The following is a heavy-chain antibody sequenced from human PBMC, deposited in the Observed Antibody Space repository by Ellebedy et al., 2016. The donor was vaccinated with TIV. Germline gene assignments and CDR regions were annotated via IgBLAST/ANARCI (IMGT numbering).Heavy chain of an antibody. Sequence: GESLKTSCAASGFTVSSNYMSWVRQAPGKGLEWVSVIYSGGSTYYADSVKGRFTISRDNSKNTLYLQMNSLRAEDTAVYYCARGTQHYYDSSGSFDYWGQGTLVTVSS. CDR3: ARGTQHYYDSSGSFDY. CDR1: GFTVSSNY. J-gene: IGHJ4*02. CDR2: IYSGGST. D-gene: IGHD3-22*01. V-gene: IGHV3-66*01.